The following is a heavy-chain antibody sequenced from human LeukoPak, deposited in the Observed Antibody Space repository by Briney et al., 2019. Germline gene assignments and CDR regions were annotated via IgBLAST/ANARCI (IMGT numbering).Heavy chain of an antibody. Sequence: ASVKVSCKASGYTFTSYYMHWVRQAPGQGLEWMGIINPSGGSTSYAQKFQGRVTMTRDMSTSTVYMELSSLRSEDTAVYYCARPLGHNPDAFDIWGQGTMVTVSS. CDR2: INPSGGST. CDR1: GYTFTSYY. D-gene: IGHD3/OR15-3a*01. J-gene: IGHJ3*02. CDR3: ARPLGHNPDAFDI. V-gene: IGHV1-46*01.